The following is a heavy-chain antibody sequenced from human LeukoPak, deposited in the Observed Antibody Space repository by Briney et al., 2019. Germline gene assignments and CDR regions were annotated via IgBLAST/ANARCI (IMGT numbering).Heavy chain of an antibody. V-gene: IGHV4-59*01. CDR2: IYYSGST. D-gene: IGHD3-3*01. CDR3: ARARAIFGVVIIPPYMDV. CDR1: GGSISSYY. J-gene: IGHJ6*03. Sequence: SETLSLTCTVSGGSISSYYWSWVRQPPGKGLEWIGYIYYSGSTNYNPSLKSRVTISVDTSKNQFSLKLSSVTAADTAVYYCARARAIFGVVIIPPYMDVWGKGTTVAVSS.